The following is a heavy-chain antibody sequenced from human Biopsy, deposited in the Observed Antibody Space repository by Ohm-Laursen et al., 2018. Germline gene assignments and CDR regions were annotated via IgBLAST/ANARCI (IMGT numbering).Heavy chain of an antibody. D-gene: IGHD1-26*01. CDR1: TGTFNSYG. CDR3: ARDALGGGSYRFFY. J-gene: IGHJ4*02. CDR2: IIPILRTT. V-gene: IGHV1-69*11. Sequence: GASVKVSCKSPTGTFNSYGIIWVRQAPGQGLEWMGRIIPILRTTAYAQTFLGRVTITADSPTSTVDMELSSLRSDDTAVYYCARDALGGGSYRFFYWGQGSLVTVSS.